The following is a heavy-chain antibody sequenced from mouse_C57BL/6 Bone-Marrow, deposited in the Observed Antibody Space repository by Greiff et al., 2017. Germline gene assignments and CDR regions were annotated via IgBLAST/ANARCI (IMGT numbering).Heavy chain of an antibody. V-gene: IGHV14-4*01. D-gene: IGHD1-1*01. CDR1: GFTIKDDY. Sequence: VQLQQSGAELVRPGASVKLSCTASGFTIKDDYMHWVKQRPEQGLEWIGWIDPENGDTEYASKFQGKATITADTSSNTAYLQLSSLTSEDTAVYYCTTDVITTVHWGQGTTLTVSA. J-gene: IGHJ2*01. CDR3: TTDVITTVH. CDR2: IDPENGDT.